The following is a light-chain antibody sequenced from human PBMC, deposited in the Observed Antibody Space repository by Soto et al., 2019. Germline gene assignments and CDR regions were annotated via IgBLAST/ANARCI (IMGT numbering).Light chain of an antibody. CDR2: DVS. J-gene: IGLJ2*01. V-gene: IGLV2-11*01. CDR1: SSDVGGYNY. Sequence: QSALTQPRSVSGSPGQSVTISCTGTSSDVGGYNYVSWYQQHPGKAPKLMIYDVSKRPSGVPDRFSGSTSGNTASLTISGLQAEDEADYYCCSYAGSYHVVFGGGTKVTVL. CDR3: CSYAGSYHVV.